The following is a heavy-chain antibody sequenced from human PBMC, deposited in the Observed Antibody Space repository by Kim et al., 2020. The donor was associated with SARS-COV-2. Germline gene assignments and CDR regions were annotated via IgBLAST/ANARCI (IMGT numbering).Heavy chain of an antibody. V-gene: IGHV4-34*01. D-gene: IGHD2-15*01. CDR2: INHSGST. Sequence: SETLSLTCAVYGGSFSGYYWSWIRQPPGKGLEWIGEINHSGSTNYNPSLKSRVTISVDTSKNQFSLKLSSVTAADTAVYYCARGRLGCSGGSCYFLYGMDVWGQGTTVTVSS. CDR3: ARGRLGCSGGSCYFLYGMDV. J-gene: IGHJ6*02. CDR1: GGSFSGYY.